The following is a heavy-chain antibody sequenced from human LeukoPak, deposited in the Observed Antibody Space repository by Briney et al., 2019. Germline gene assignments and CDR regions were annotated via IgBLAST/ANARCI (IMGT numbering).Heavy chain of an antibody. D-gene: IGHD4-17*01. CDR1: GYTFTGYY. V-gene: IGHV1-2*02. Sequence: ASVKVSCKASGYTFTGYYMHWVRQAPGQGLEWVGWINPNSGGTNYAQKLQGRVTMTRDTSISTAYMELRRLRSDDTAVYYCARGATVTRYYSYYYNMDIWGKGTTVTVSS. CDR2: INPNSGGT. CDR3: ARGATVTRYYSYYYNMDI. J-gene: IGHJ6*03.